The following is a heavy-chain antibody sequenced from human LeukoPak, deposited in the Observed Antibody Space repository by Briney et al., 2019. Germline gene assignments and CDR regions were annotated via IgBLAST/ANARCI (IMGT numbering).Heavy chain of an antibody. J-gene: IGHJ3*02. Sequence: PSETLSLTCTVSGGSISGYYWSWIRQPPGKGLEWIGYIYYSGSTNYNPSLKSRVTISADTSKNQFSLQLSSVTAADTAVYYCARRRVTADAFDIWGQGTMVTVSS. CDR3: ARRRVTADAFDI. CDR2: IYYSGST. V-gene: IGHV4-59*08. CDR1: GGSISGYY. D-gene: IGHD1-14*01.